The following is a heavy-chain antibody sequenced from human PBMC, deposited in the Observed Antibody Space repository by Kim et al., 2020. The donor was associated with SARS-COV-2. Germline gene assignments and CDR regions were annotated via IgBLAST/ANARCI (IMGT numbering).Heavy chain of an antibody. CDR2: ISSRATTL. D-gene: IGHD5-12*01. Sequence: GGSLRLSCTASGFSFSGYEMNWVRQAPGKGLEWLSYISSRATTLYYADSVKGRFTISREDDKQSLYLQMNSLRAEDTAVYYCAREVATDFDLWGQGTLVTVSP. CDR3: AREVATDFDL. V-gene: IGHV3-48*03. J-gene: IGHJ4*02. CDR1: GFSFSGYE.